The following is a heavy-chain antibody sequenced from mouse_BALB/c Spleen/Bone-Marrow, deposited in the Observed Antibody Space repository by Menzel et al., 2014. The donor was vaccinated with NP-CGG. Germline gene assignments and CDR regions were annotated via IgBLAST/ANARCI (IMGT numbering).Heavy chain of an antibody. CDR1: GFTFSNYW. CDR2: IRLKSNSYAT. V-gene: IGHV6-6*02. Sequence: EVMLVESGGGLVQPGGSMKLSCVASGFTFSNYWMNWVRQSPEKGLEWVAEIRLKSNSYATHYAESVKGRFTISRDDSKSSVYLQMNNLRAEDTGIYYCTRHYYGSSFDYWGQGTTLTVSS. D-gene: IGHD1-1*01. CDR3: TRHYYGSSFDY. J-gene: IGHJ2*01.